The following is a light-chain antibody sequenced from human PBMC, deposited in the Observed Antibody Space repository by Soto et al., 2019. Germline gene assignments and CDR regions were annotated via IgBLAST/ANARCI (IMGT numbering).Light chain of an antibody. CDR2: GAS. J-gene: IGKJ5*01. Sequence: EIVLTQSPATLSLSPGERVTLSCRASQSIRNYLAWYQQKPGQAPRLLIYGASIRATGIPDRFSGSGSETDFTLTINSLEPEDFAVYYCQQRNVWPPITFGQGTRLEIK. V-gene: IGKV3-11*01. CDR3: QQRNVWPPIT. CDR1: QSIRNY.